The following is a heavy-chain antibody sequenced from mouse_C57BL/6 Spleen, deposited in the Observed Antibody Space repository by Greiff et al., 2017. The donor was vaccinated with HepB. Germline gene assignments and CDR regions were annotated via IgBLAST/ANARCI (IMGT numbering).Heavy chain of an antibody. V-gene: IGHV1-80*01. Sequence: QVQLQQSGAELVKPGASVKISCKASGYAFSSYWMNWVKQRPGKGLEWIGQIYPGDGDTNYNGKFKGKATLTADKSSSTAYMQLSSLTSEDSAVYFCARGYYEYDGTWFAYWGQGTLVTVSA. CDR1: GYAFSSYW. D-gene: IGHD2-4*01. CDR3: ARGYYEYDGTWFAY. J-gene: IGHJ3*01. CDR2: IYPGDGDT.